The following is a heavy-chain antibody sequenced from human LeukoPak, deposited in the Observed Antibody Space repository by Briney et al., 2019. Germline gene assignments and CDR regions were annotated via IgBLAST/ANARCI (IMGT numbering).Heavy chain of an antibody. D-gene: IGHD3-3*01. CDR2: IYYSGST. CDR1: GGSISSGGYY. CDR3: ARGDLTIFGVVLD. J-gene: IGHJ4*02. V-gene: IGHV4-31*03. Sequence: SETLSLTCTVSGGSISSGGYYWSWIRQHPGKGLEWIGYIYYSGSTYYNPSLKSRVTISVDTSKNQFSLKLSSVTAADTAVYYCARGDLTIFGVVLDWGQGTLVTVSS.